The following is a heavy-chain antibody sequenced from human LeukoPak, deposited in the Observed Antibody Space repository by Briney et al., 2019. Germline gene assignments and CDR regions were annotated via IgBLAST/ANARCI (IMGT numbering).Heavy chain of an antibody. CDR1: GFTVSSYA. D-gene: IGHD6-19*01. CDR2: ISGSGGST. J-gene: IGHJ3*02. CDR3: AKDIRIAVAGWAAFDI. Sequence: GGSLRLSCAASGFTVSSYAMSWVRQAPGKGLEWVSAISGSGGSTYYADSVKGRFTISRDNSKNTLYLQMNSLRAEDTAVYYCAKDIRIAVAGWAAFDIWGQGTMVTVSS. V-gene: IGHV3-23*01.